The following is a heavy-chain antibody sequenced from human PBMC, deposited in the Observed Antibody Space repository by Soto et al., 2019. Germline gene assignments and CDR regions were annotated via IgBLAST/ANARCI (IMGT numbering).Heavy chain of an antibody. Sequence: QVQLQQWGAGLLKPSETLSLTCAVYGGSFSDFYWTWIRQLPGKGLEWIGEINHSGSTNYNPSLKSRVAISVDTSKHQVSLNIRSVTAADTAVYYCGPRGAVADPRGYWGQGTLVTVSS. J-gene: IGHJ4*02. CDR3: GPRGAVADPRGY. CDR1: GGSFSDFY. D-gene: IGHD6-19*01. V-gene: IGHV4-34*01. CDR2: INHSGST.